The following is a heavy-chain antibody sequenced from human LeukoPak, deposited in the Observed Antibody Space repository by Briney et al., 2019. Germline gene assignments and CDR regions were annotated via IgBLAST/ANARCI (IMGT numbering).Heavy chain of an antibody. Sequence: GESLRLSCAASGFTFKKYWMNWVRQVPGKGLERLGNIKEDGSETYYADSVKGRFTISRDNSKNTLYLQMNSLRAEDTAVYYCAKDKYSGYDCIDYWGQGTLVTVSS. D-gene: IGHD5-12*01. CDR1: GFTFKKYW. CDR3: AKDKYSGYDCIDY. CDR2: IKEDGSET. J-gene: IGHJ4*02. V-gene: IGHV3-7*01.